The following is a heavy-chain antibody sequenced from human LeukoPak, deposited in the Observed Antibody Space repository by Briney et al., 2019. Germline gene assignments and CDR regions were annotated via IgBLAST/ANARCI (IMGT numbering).Heavy chain of an antibody. J-gene: IGHJ3*02. CDR3: ARPLRPAYCGGDCYSGRDAFDI. V-gene: IGHV1-69*04. Sequence: ASVKVSCKGSGGTFSSYAISWVRQAPGQGLELVGRRIPILGMANYAQKFQGRVTIIADKSTSTAYMELSSLRSEDTAVYYCARPLRPAYCGGDCYSGRDAFDIWGQGTMVTVSS. CDR1: GGTFSSYA. CDR2: RIPILGMA. D-gene: IGHD2-21*02.